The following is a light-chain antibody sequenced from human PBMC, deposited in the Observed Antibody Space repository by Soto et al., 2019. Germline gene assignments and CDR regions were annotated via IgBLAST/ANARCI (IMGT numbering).Light chain of an antibody. Sequence: QSVLTQPASVSGSPGQSITISCTGTSSDVGGYNYVSWYQQRPGKAPKLMIYDVSNRPSGVSNRFSGSKSGNTASLTISGLQAEDEADYYCSSYTSSSLHVFGTGTRSPS. CDR3: SSYTSSSLHV. J-gene: IGLJ1*01. V-gene: IGLV2-14*03. CDR2: DVS. CDR1: SSDVGGYNY.